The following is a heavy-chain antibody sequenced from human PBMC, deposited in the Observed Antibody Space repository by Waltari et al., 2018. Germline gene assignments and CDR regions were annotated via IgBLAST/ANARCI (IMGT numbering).Heavy chain of an antibody. J-gene: IGHJ4*02. D-gene: IGHD6-13*01. CDR2: IYHSGST. V-gene: IGHV4-38-2*01. Sequence: QVQLQESGPGLAKPSETLSLTCAVSGYSISSGYYWGWIRQPPGKGLEWIGSIYHSGSTYYNPSLKSRVTISVDTSKNQFSLKLSSVTAADTAVYYCARLRGQQLALAQFDYWGQGTLVTVSS. CDR1: GYSISSGYY. CDR3: ARLRGQQLALAQFDY.